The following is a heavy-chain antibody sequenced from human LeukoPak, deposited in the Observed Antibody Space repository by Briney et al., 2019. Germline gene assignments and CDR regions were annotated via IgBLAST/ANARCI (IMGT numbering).Heavy chain of an antibody. CDR3: ARAEEYGSWDYYGMDV. J-gene: IGHJ6*02. D-gene: IGHD3-10*01. CDR2: ISAYSGNT. Sequence: GASVKVSCKASGYTFTSYGISWVRQAPGQGLEWMGWISAYSGNTNYAQKLQGRVTMTTDTSTSTAYMELRSLRSDDTAVYYCARAEEYGSWDYYGMDVWGQGTTVTVSS. CDR1: GYTFTSYG. V-gene: IGHV1-18*01.